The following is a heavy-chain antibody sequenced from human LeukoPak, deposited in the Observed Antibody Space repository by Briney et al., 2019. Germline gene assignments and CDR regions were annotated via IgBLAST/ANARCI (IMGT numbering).Heavy chain of an antibody. J-gene: IGHJ4*02. CDR2: INHSGST. V-gene: IGHV4-34*01. Sequence: SETLSLTCAVYGGSFSGYYWSWIRQPPGKGLEWIGEINHSGSTNYNPSLKSRVTISVDTSKNQFSLKLSSVTAADTAVYYCARTPNSYGAPFDYWAREPWSPSPQ. D-gene: IGHD5-18*01. CDR3: ARTPNSYGAPFDY. CDR1: GGSFSGYY.